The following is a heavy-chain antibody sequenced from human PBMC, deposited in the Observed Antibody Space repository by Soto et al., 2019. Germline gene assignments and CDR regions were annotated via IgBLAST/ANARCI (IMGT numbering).Heavy chain of an antibody. V-gene: IGHV1-69*13. CDR1: GGTFSSYA. CDR2: IIPIFGTA. J-gene: IGHJ6*02. Sequence: SVKVSCKASGGTFSSYAISWVRQAPGQGLEWMGGIIPIFGTANYAQKFQGRVTITADESTSTAYMELSSLRSEDTAVYYCARDRMWYCSSTSCSSEYYGMDVWGQGIQVTVSS. CDR3: ARDRMWYCSSTSCSSEYYGMDV. D-gene: IGHD2-2*01.